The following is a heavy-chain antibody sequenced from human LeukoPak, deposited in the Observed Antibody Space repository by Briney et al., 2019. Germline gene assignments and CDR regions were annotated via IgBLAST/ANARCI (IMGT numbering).Heavy chain of an antibody. CDR1: GGSISSSSYY. Sequence: SETLSLTCTVSGGSISSSSYYWGWTRQPPGKGLEWIGSIYYSGSTYYNPSLKSRVTISVDTSKNQFSLKLSSVTAADTAVYYCARDPTGSGYDPYWYFDLWGRGTLVTVSS. V-gene: IGHV4-39*07. CDR2: IYYSGST. D-gene: IGHD5-12*01. CDR3: ARDPTGSGYDPYWYFDL. J-gene: IGHJ2*01.